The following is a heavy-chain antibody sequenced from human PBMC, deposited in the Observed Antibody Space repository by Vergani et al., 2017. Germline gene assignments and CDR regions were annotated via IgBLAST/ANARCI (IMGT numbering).Heavy chain of an antibody. J-gene: IGHJ4*02. CDR2: INAGNGNT. CDR1: GYTFTSYA. V-gene: IGHV1-3*01. CDR3: ARDLVYYYDSSGYLY. Sequence: QVQLVQSGAEVKKPGASVKVSCKASGYTFTSYAMHWVRQAPGQRLEWMGWINAGNGNTNYSQKFQGRVTITRDTSASTAYMELSSLRSEDTAVYYCARDLVYYYDSSGYLYWGQGTLVTVSS. D-gene: IGHD3-22*01.